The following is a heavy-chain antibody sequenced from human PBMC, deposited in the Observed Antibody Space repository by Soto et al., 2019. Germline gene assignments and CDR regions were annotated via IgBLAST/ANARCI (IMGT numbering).Heavy chain of an antibody. CDR1: GYTFTSYA. CDR3: ARNRGIAVAGLKY. V-gene: IGHV1-3*01. J-gene: IGHJ4*02. D-gene: IGHD6-19*01. Sequence: QVQLVQSGAEVKKPGASVKVSCKASGYTFTSYAMHWVRQAPGQRLEWMGWINAGNGNTKYSQKFQGRVTITRDTSASTAYMELSSLRSEDTAVYYCARNRGIAVAGLKYLGQGTLVTVSS. CDR2: INAGNGNT.